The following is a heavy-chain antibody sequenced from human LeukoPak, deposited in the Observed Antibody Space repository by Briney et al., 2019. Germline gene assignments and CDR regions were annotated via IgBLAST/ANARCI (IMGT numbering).Heavy chain of an antibody. D-gene: IGHD3-9*01. CDR2: ISFDGSNI. J-gene: IGHJ4*02. V-gene: IGHV3-30*04. Sequence: PGRSLRLSCVASGFSLSVYGMHCVRQAPGKGLEWVAVISFDGSNIDYADSVKGRFTISRDNSKNMLYLQMNSLSAEDTAVYYCATRDILGFDYWGQGPLVTVSP. CDR3: ATRDILGFDY. CDR1: GFSLSVYG.